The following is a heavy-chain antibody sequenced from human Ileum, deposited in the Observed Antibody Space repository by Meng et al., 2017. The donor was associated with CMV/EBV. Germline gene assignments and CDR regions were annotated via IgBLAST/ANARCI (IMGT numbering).Heavy chain of an antibody. D-gene: IGHD4-17*01. Sequence: GESLKISCAASGFIFGSYSMNWVRQAPGKGLEWVALISYDGSNTYYADPVKGRFTISRDNSKNTLYLQMYTLRTEDTAVYYCARGPLNDYGDYYFDFWGQGTLVTVSS. CDR3: ARGPLNDYGDYYFDF. CDR2: ISYDGSNT. J-gene: IGHJ4*02. V-gene: IGHV3-30-3*01. CDR1: GFIFGSYS.